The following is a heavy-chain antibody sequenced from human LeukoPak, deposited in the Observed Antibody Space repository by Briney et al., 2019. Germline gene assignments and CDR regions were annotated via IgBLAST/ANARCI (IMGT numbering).Heavy chain of an antibody. CDR2: ISAYNGNT. V-gene: IGHV1-18*01. CDR1: GYTFTSYD. J-gene: IGHJ6*02. CDR3: ARDRYPYHYYGMDV. D-gene: IGHD3-16*02. Sequence: RASVKVSCKASGYTFTSYDINWVRQATGQGLEWMGWISAYNGNTNYAQKLQGRVTMTTDTSASTAYMELSSLRSEDTAVYYCARDRYPYHYYGMDVWGQGTTVTVSS.